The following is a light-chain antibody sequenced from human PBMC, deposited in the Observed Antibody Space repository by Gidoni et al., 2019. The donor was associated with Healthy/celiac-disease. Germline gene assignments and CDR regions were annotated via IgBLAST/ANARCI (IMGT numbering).Light chain of an antibody. V-gene: IGKV3-15*01. CDR2: GAS. CDR1: QSVSSN. Sequence: EIVMTQSPATLSVSPGERATLPCRASQSVSSNLAWYQQKPGQAPRLLIYGASTRATGIPARCSGSGCGTEFTLTISSLQSEDFAVYYCQQYNNWPTFGPGTKVDIK. CDR3: QQYNNWPT. J-gene: IGKJ3*01.